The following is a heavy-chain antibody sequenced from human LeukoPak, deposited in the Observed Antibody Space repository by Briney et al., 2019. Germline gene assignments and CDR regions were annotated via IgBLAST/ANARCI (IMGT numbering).Heavy chain of an antibody. J-gene: IGHJ3*02. CDR3: TRDEGLVAGIWRALDI. CDR2: ITGSGDNS. V-gene: IGHV3-23*01. CDR1: GFTFSNYA. Sequence: PGGSLRLSCAASGFTFSNYAMNWIRQAPGKGLEWVSHITGSGDNSYYTDSVKGRFTLSRDNSKNTLFLRMNSLRAEDTAVYYCTRDEGLVAGIWRALDIWGQGTMVTVSS. D-gene: IGHD6-19*01.